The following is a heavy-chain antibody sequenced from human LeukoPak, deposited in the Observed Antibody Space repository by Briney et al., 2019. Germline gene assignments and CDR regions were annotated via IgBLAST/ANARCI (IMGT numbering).Heavy chain of an antibody. Sequence: GGSLRLSCAASGFTFSSYWMHWVRQAPGKGLVWVSRINSDGSSTSYADSVKGRFTISGDNAKNTLYLQMNSLRAEDTAVYYCARGLGYCSSTSCYYYYWGQGTLVTVSS. CDR2: INSDGSST. CDR3: ARGLGYCSSTSCYYYY. V-gene: IGHV3-74*01. D-gene: IGHD2-2*01. J-gene: IGHJ4*02. CDR1: GFTFSSYW.